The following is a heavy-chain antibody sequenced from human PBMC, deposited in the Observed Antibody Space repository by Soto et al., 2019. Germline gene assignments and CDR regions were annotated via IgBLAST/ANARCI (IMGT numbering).Heavy chain of an antibody. D-gene: IGHD3-22*01. CDR3: ARGRKSRDSSGIDY. CDR2: INHSGST. V-gene: IGHV4-34*01. CDR1: GGSFSGYY. J-gene: IGHJ4*02. Sequence: SETLSLTCAVYGGSFSGYYWSWIRQPPGKGLEWIGEINHSGSTNYNPSLKSRVTISVDTSKNQFSLKLSSVTAADTAVYYCARGRKSRDSSGIDYWGQGTLVTVSS.